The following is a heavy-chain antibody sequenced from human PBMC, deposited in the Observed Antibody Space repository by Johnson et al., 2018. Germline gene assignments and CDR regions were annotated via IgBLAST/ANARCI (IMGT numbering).Heavy chain of an antibody. CDR2: IWYDGSIK. Sequence: QVQLVQSGGGVVQPGRSLRLSCAASGFTFSSYGMPWVRQAPGKGLEWVAVIWYDGSIKYYADSVKGRFTISRDNSKNTLYLQMHSLRAEDTAVYYCANLPVYGFGGVVDVGGQGTTVTVSS. D-gene: IGHD3-16*01. CDR3: ANLPVYGFGGVVDV. CDR1: GFTFSSYG. V-gene: IGHV3-33*06. J-gene: IGHJ6*02.